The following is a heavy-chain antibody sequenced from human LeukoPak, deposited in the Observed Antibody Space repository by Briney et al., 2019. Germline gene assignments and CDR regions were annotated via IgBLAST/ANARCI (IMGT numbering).Heavy chain of an antibody. CDR3: ARGTTYYYGSGSYYPY. CDR2: INHSGST. J-gene: IGHJ4*02. CDR1: GFTVSSNY. V-gene: IGHV4-34*01. Sequence: PGGSLRLSCAASGFTVSSNYMSWVRQPPGKGLEWIGEINHSGSTNYNPSLKSRVTISVDTSKNQFSLKLSSVTAADTAVYYCARGTTYYYGSGSYYPYWGQGTLVTVSS. D-gene: IGHD3-10*01.